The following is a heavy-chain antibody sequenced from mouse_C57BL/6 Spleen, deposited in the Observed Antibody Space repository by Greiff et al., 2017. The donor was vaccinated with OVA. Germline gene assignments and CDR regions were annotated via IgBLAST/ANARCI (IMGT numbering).Heavy chain of an antibody. Sequence: VKVVESGPGLVQPSQSLSITCTVSGFSLTSYGVHWVRQSPGKGLEWLGVIWSGGSTDYNAAFISRLSISKDNSKSQVFFKMNSLQADDTAIYYCAPRFAYWGQGTLVTVSA. J-gene: IGHJ3*01. CDR1: GFSLTSYG. V-gene: IGHV2-2*01. CDR2: IWSGGST. CDR3: APRFAY.